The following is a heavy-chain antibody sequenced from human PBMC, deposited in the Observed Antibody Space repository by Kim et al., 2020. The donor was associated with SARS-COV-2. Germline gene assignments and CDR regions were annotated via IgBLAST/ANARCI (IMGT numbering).Heavy chain of an antibody. Sequence: SETLSLTCIVSGGSISNYYWSWIRQPPGKGLEWIGYMYSSGSTNYNPSLKSRLTISMDTSKRQISLTLSSVTATDTAVYFCARHRDTGFFQYWGQGAL. D-gene: IGHD7-27*01. CDR1: GGSISNYY. CDR3: ARHRDTGFFQY. J-gene: IGHJ4*02. CDR2: MYSSGST. V-gene: IGHV4-59*08.